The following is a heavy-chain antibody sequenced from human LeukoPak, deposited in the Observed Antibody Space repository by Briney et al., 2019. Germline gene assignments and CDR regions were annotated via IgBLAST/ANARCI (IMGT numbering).Heavy chain of an antibody. CDR2: IIPIFGTA. CDR3: ASNSYQLLYCS. V-gene: IGHV1-69*01. D-gene: IGHD2-2*02. Sequence: ASVKVSCKASGGTFTSYAISWVRQAPGQGLEWMGGIIPIFGTANYAQKFQGRATITAEESTSTAYMELSSLRSEDTAVYYCASNSYQLLYCSWGQGTLVTVSS. CDR1: GGTFTSYA. J-gene: IGHJ5*02.